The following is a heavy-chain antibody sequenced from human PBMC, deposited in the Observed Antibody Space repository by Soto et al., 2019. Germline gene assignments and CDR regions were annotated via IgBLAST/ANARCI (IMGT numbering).Heavy chain of an antibody. CDR3: ARGEEVATILGMDV. D-gene: IGHD5-12*01. CDR1: GGSISSGDYY. CDR2: IYYSGST. V-gene: IGHV4-30-4*01. Sequence: SETLSLTCTVSGGSISSGDYYWSWIRQPPGKGLEWIGYIYYSGSTYYNPSLKSRVTISVDTSKNQFSLKLSSVTAADTAVYYCARGEEVATILGMDVWGQGTTVTVSS. J-gene: IGHJ6*02.